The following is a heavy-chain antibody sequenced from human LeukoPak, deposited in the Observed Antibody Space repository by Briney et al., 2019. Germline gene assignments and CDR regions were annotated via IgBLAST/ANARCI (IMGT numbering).Heavy chain of an antibody. D-gene: IGHD4-17*01. V-gene: IGHV3-30-3*01. J-gene: IGHJ4*02. CDR2: ISYDGSNK. CDR3: ARDWRDYGDYGGLDY. Sequence: PGGSLRLSCAAPGFTFSSYAMHWVRQAPGKGLEWVAVISYDGSNKYYADSVKGRFTISRDNPKNTLYPQMNSLRAEDTAVYYCARDWRDYGDYGGLDYWGQGTLVTVSS. CDR1: GFTFSSYA.